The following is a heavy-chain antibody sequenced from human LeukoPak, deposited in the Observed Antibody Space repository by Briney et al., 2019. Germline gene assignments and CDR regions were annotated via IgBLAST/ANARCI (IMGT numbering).Heavy chain of an antibody. CDR2: IYHSGTT. CDR3: ARGPRIYGDYVQH. Sequence: SETLSLTCTVSGGSISSYYWSWIRQPPGKGLEWIGNIYHSGTTYYNPSLKSRVTISVDTSKNQFSLKLNSVTAADTAVYYCARGPRIYGDYVQHWGQGTLVTVSS. D-gene: IGHD4-17*01. CDR1: GGSISSYY. V-gene: IGHV4-59*12. J-gene: IGHJ1*01.